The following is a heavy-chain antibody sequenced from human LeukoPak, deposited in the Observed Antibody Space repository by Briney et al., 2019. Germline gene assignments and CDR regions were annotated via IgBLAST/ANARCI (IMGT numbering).Heavy chain of an antibody. V-gene: IGHV4-31*03. D-gene: IGHD2-15*01. CDR1: GGSISSGGYY. Sequence: SETLSLTCTVSGGSISSGGYYWSWIRQHPGKGLEWIGEINHSGSTNYNPSLKSRVTISVDTSKNQFSLKLSSVTAADTAVYYCARGIRASGLIYCSGGSCYQYYFDYWGQGTLVTVSS. CDR2: INHSGST. CDR3: ARGIRASGLIYCSGGSCYQYYFDY. J-gene: IGHJ4*02.